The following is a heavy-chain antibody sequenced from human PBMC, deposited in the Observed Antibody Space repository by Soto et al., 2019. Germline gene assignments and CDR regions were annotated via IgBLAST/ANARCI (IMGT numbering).Heavy chain of an antibody. CDR2: IKSKTDGGTT. V-gene: IGHV3-15*01. CDR1: GFTFSNAW. D-gene: IGHD1-1*01. CDR3: TTDTPLALNNPVRFDY. J-gene: IGHJ4*02. Sequence: GGSLRLSCAASGFTFSNAWMSWVRQAPGKGLEWVGRIKSKTDGGTTDYAAPVKGRFTISREDSKNTLYLQMNSLKTEDTAVYYCTTDTPLALNNPVRFDYWGQGTLVTVSS.